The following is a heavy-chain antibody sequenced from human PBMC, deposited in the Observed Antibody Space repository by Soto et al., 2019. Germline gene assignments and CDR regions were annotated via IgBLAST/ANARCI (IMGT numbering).Heavy chain of an antibody. J-gene: IGHJ4*02. Sequence: QVQLQESGPGLVKPSQTLSLTCTVSGGSISSGGYYWSWIRQHPGKGLGWIGYIYYSGSTYYNYYNPSLKSRVTISVDTSKNQSSLKLSSVTAADTAVYYCARTPLLWGQGTLVTVSS. CDR3: ARTPLL. CDR1: GGSISSGGYY. D-gene: IGHD1-26*01. CDR2: IYYSGSTYYN. V-gene: IGHV4-31*03.